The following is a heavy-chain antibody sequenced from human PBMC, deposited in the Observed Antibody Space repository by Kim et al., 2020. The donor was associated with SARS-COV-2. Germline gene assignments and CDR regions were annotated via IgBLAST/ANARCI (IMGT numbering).Heavy chain of an antibody. CDR2: ISSSGTTI. CDR1: GFTFTDYF. CDR3: ARDYWLGNDVEDN. Sequence: GGSLRLSCAASGFTFTDYFMSWIRQAPGKGLEWISYISSSGTTIFYADSVKGRFTISRDNAKNSLYLQMNSLRAEDTAVYYCARDYWLGNDVEDNWGQGTLVTGTS. J-gene: IGHJ4*02. V-gene: IGHV3-11*04. D-gene: IGHD6-19*01.